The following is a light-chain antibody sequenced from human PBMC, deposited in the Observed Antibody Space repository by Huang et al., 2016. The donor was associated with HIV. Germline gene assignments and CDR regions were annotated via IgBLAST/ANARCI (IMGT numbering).Light chain of an antibody. CDR3: QQTSSVPLT. Sequence: DIQMTQSPSSLSASVGDRISSTCRASQTISTFLNWYQQQPGKAPKLLRYAASNLQSGVSSRFSGTGSGTHFTLTVTGLQPDDFATYFCQQTSSVPLTFGGGTRVE. J-gene: IGKJ4*01. CDR1: QTISTF. V-gene: IGKV1-39*01. CDR2: AAS.